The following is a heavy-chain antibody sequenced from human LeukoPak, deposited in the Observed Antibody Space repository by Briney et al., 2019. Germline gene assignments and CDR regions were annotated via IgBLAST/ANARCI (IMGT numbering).Heavy chain of an antibody. Sequence: GASVKVSFKASGWTVTGYYMHWVRQAPGQGLEWMGWINPNSGGTNYAQKFQGRVTMTRDTSISTVYMELSRLRSDDTAVYFCASGRTIFYYYMDVWGKGTTVTVSS. CDR3: ASGRTIFYYYMDV. CDR2: INPNSGGT. D-gene: IGHD3-3*02. CDR1: GWTVTGYY. V-gene: IGHV1-2*02. J-gene: IGHJ6*03.